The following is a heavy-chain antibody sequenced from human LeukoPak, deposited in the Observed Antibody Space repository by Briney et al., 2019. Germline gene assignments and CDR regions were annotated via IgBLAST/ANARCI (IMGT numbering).Heavy chain of an antibody. V-gene: IGHV3-23*01. J-gene: IGHJ4*02. CDR2: ICDKGVDK. CDR1: GFIFNNYA. Sequence: GGSLRLSCAASGFIFNNYAMSWVRQAPGKGLEWVSAICDKGVDKKYAASVKGRFTISRDNSQNTLYLQMNRLRVEDTAIYYCGKDWKLDYWGQGTLVTVSS. CDR3: GKDWKLDY. D-gene: IGHD1-1*01.